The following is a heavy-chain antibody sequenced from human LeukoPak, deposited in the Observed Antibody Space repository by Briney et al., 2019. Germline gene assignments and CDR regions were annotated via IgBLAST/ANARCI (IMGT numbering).Heavy chain of an antibody. D-gene: IGHD6-6*01. Sequence: SETLSLTCTVSGGSISSYYWSWIRQPAGKGLEWIGRIYTSGSTNYNPSLKSRVTMSVDTSKNQISRKVNSVTAADTAVYYCARESYSSSYLFDFWGQGTLVTVSS. CDR2: IYTSGST. J-gene: IGHJ4*02. V-gene: IGHV4-4*07. CDR3: ARESYSSSYLFDF. CDR1: GGSISSYY.